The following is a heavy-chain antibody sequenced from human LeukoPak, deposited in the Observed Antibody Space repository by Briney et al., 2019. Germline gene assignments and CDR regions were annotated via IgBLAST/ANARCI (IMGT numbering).Heavy chain of an antibody. J-gene: IGHJ4*02. D-gene: IGHD3-9*01. V-gene: IGHV1-69*04. CDR3: ARDLDGTHILWRY. CDR2: ISPMLGIP. Sequence: SVKVSCKAPGGSFNTYDINWVRQAPGQGLEWMGRISPMLGIPNYAQKFQARLTIAADKSTSTAYMDLSSLTSEDTAVYYCARDLDGTHILWRYWGQGTLVTVSS. CDR1: GGSFNTYD.